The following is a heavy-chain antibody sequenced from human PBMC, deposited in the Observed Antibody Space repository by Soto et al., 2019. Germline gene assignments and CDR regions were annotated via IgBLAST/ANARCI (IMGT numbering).Heavy chain of an antibody. Sequence: XETRSLTCAVSGFFIISGSYWGWIRKPPVKGLEWIGSIFHGGNTYYNPSLKSRVTISVDMSKNQFSLKLNSVTAADTAVYYCARARWYDAFDVWGQGTVVTVSS. CDR3: ARARWYDAFDV. J-gene: IGHJ3*01. CDR1: GFFIISGSY. V-gene: IGHV4-38-2*01. D-gene: IGHD2-15*01. CDR2: IFHGGNT.